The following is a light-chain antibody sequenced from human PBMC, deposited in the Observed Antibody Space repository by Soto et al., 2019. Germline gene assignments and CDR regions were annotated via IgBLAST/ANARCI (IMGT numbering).Light chain of an antibody. V-gene: IGLV1-40*01. CDR2: GNS. CDR3: QSYDSSLSGWV. J-gene: IGLJ3*02. CDR1: SSNIGAGYG. Sequence: QSVLTQPPSVSGAPGQRVTISCTGSSSNIGAGYGVHWYQQLPGTAPKLLIYGNSNRPSGVPDRFSGSKSGTSASLAITGLRAEDEAGYYCQSYDSSLSGWVFGGGTKLTVL.